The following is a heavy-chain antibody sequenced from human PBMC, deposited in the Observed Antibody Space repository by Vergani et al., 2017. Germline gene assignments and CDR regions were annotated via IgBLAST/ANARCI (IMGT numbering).Heavy chain of an antibody. CDR2: IYYSGST. CDR3: AREVICGLVS. V-gene: IGHV4-39*07. D-gene: IGHD3-3*01. CDR1: GGSISSSSYY. Sequence: QLQLQESGPGLVTPSETLSLTCTVSGGSISSSSYYWGWIRQPPGKGLEWIGSIYYSGSTYYNPSLKSRVTISVDTSKHQFSLKLGSVTAADTAVYYCAREVICGLVSWGQGTLVTVSS. J-gene: IGHJ5*02.